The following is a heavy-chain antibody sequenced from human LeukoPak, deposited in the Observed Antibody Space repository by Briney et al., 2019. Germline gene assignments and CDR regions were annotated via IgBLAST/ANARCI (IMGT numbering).Heavy chain of an antibody. Sequence: SETLSLTCAVYGGSFSGYYWSWIRQPPGKGLEWIGEINHSGSTNYNPSLKSRVTISVDTSKNQFSLRLSSVTAADTAVYYCARRGTARRLDYWGQGTLVTVSS. CDR1: GGSFSGYY. CDR3: ARRGTARRLDY. CDR2: INHSGST. D-gene: IGHD5-18*01. J-gene: IGHJ4*02. V-gene: IGHV4-34*01.